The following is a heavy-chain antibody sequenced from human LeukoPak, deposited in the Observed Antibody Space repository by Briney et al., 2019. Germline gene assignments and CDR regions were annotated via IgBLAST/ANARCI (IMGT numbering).Heavy chain of an antibody. CDR3: ARESRYGDYVKY. CDR2: IYASGST. Sequence: SETLSLTCTVSGGSISSYYWSWIRQPAGKGLEWIGRIYASGSTNYNPSLKSRVTMSVDTSKNQFSLKLSSVTAADTAVYYCARESRYGDYVKYWGQGTLVTVSS. V-gene: IGHV4-4*07. J-gene: IGHJ4*02. D-gene: IGHD4-17*01. CDR1: GGSISSYY.